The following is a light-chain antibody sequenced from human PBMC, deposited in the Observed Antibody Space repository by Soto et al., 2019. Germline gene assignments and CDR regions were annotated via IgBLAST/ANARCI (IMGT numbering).Light chain of an antibody. Sequence: DIVMTQSPDSLAVSLGERATINCKSSQSVLISSKNKNLLAWYQQKPGQTPKLLIYWASTRESGVPDRFSGSGSGTDFTLTISSLQAEDVAVYYCQQYYSSPLTFGGGTKVEIK. V-gene: IGKV4-1*01. CDR2: WAS. CDR1: QSVLISSKNKNL. J-gene: IGKJ4*01. CDR3: QQYYSSPLT.